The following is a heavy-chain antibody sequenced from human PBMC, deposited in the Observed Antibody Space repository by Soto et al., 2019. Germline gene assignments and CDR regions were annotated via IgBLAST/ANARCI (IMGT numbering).Heavy chain of an antibody. Sequence: SETLSLTCTVSGGSISSSSYYRGWIRQPPGKGLEWIGSIYYSGSTYYNPSLKSRVTISVDTSKNQFSLKLSSVTAADTAVYSCASPSYDSRGYSDYWGQGTLVTVSS. CDR2: IYYSGST. V-gene: IGHV4-39*01. CDR1: GGSISSSSYY. J-gene: IGHJ4*02. D-gene: IGHD3-22*01. CDR3: ASPSYDSRGYSDY.